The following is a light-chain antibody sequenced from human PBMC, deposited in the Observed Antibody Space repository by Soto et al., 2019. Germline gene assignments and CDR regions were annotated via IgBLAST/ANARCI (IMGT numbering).Light chain of an antibody. V-gene: IGKV3-15*01. CDR1: QSVSSN. Sequence: EIVMTQSPATLSVSPGERATLSCRASQSVSSNLAWYQQKPGQAPRLLIYGASTRATGIPARFSGSGSGTEFTLTISRLLSEDFAVYYCQQYNNWPPRGTFGQGTKLEIK. J-gene: IGKJ2*02. CDR3: QQYNNWPPRGT. CDR2: GAS.